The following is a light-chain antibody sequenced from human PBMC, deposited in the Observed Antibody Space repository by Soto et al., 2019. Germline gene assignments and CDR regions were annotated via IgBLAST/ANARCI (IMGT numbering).Light chain of an antibody. CDR1: QNINTY. J-gene: IGKJ2*02. CDR2: AAS. CDR3: QQSYSTPRT. V-gene: IGKV1-39*01. Sequence: DIQMTQSPSSLSASVGDRVTITYRASQNINTYLNWYQQKVGKAPKLLIYAASSLQRGVPSRFSGSGSGTDFTLTISSLQPEDFATYYCQQSYSTPRTFGQGTKLEIK.